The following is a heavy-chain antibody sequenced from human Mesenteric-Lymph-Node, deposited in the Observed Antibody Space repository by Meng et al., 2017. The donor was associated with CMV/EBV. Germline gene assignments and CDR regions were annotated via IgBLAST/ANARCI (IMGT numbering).Heavy chain of an antibody. Sequence: VHLTRWGVGLLKPSETLSVTWAAYGGSFSGYYWNWIRQSPEKGLEWIGEINHSGSTTYNPSFTSRIIISVDTSTNQISLNMSSVTAADTAVYYCARGSSYDILTGYFDYWGQGALVTVSS. V-gene: IGHV4-34*01. CDR3: ARGSSYDILTGYFDY. D-gene: IGHD3-9*01. CDR1: GGSFSGYY. J-gene: IGHJ4*02. CDR2: INHSGST.